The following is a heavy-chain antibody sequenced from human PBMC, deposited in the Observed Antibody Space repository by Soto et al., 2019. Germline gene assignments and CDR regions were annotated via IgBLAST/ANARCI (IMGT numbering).Heavy chain of an antibody. CDR2: ISAYNGNT. Sequence: VKVSCKASGYTFTSYGISWVRQAPGQGLEWMGWISAYNGNTNYAQKLQGRVTMTTDTSTSTAYMELRSLRSDDTAVYYCARAPRNYYDSSGYGPDYWGQGTLVTVS. D-gene: IGHD3-22*01. J-gene: IGHJ4*02. CDR1: GYTFTSYG. CDR3: ARAPRNYYDSSGYGPDY. V-gene: IGHV1-18*01.